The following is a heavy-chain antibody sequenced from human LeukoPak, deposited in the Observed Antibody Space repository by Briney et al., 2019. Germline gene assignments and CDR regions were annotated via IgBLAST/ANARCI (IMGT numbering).Heavy chain of an antibody. CDR2: VHYSGST. J-gene: IGHJ5*02. CDR3: ARRSTVAGRGRFDP. CDR1: GGSIRSTSYY. D-gene: IGHD6-19*01. V-gene: IGHV4-39*01. Sequence: TSETLSLTCTVSGGSIRSTSYYWGWIRQPPGKGLEWLGSVHYSGSTYDNPSLESRVTISVDTSKNQFSLKLISVTAVDTAVYYCARRSTVAGRGRFDPWGQGTLVTVSS.